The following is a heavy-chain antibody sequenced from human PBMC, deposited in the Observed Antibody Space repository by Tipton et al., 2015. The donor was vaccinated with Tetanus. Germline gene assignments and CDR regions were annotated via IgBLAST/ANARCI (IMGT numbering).Heavy chain of an antibody. J-gene: IGHJ4*02. CDR3: ARGPTATSDY. V-gene: IGHV4-30-4*01. Sequence: TLSLTCTVSGGSISNDNYYWSWIRQPPGKGLEWIGNMFYSGSAYYNPSLKSRITISMDTSRNQFSLNLSSVTAADTAVYYCARGPTATSDYWGQGPLVTVSS. CDR2: MFYSGSA. D-gene: IGHD4-17*01. CDR1: GGSISNDNYY.